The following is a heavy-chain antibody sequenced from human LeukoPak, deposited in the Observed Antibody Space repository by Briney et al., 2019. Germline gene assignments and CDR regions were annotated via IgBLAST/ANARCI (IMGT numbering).Heavy chain of an antibody. CDR3: AQGLNNAPYGRADY. J-gene: IGHJ4*02. Sequence: PGGSLRLSCAASGFTFSSYGMHWVRQAPGKGLEWVSVISGSGGTTFYADSVEGRFTISRDNSKNTLYLQMNSLRAEDTAVYYCAQGLNNAPYGRADYWGQGTLVTVSS. V-gene: IGHV3-23*01. CDR2: ISGSGGTT. CDR1: GFTFSSYG. D-gene: IGHD1/OR15-1a*01.